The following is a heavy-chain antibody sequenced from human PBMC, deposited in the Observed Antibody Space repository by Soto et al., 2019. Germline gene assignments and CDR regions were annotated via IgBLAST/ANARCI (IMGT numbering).Heavy chain of an antibody. CDR2: INPSSGAT. CDR1: GYTFTDYY. CDR3: TRASAVAGGSSNSLPNDY. V-gene: IGHV1-2*02. Sequence: QVQLVQSGAEVKKPGASVKVSCKASGYTFTDYYMHWVRQAPGQGLEWMGWINPSSGATSYAQNFQGRVTMTRDTSISTFYMELSRLSSDDTAIYYGTRASAVAGGSSNSLPNDYWGQGTLVTVSS. D-gene: IGHD6-19*01. J-gene: IGHJ4*02.